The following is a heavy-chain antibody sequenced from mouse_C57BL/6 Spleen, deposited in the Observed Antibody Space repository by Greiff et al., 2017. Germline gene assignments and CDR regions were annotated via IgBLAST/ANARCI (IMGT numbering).Heavy chain of an antibody. CDR1: GYTFTDYY. Sequence: DVQLQQSGPELVKPGASVKISCKASGYTFTDYYMNWVKQSHGKSLEWIGDINPNNGGTSYNQKFKGKATLTVDKSSSTAYMELRSLTSEDSAVYYCARGTTVVEAMDYWGQGTSVTVSS. D-gene: IGHD1-1*01. J-gene: IGHJ4*01. CDR3: ARGTTVVEAMDY. CDR2: INPNNGGT. V-gene: IGHV1-26*01.